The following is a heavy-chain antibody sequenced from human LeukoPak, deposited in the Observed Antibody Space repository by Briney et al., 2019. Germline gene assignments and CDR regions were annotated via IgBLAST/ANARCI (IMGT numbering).Heavy chain of an antibody. CDR2: ISYDGSNK. J-gene: IGHJ6*02. D-gene: IGHD3-3*01. CDR3: ARDITIPFHYDFWSSPQQPNYYYYYGMDV. V-gene: IGHV3-30-3*01. CDR1: GFTFSSYA. Sequence: HPGGSLRLSCAASGFTFSSYAMHWVRQAPGKGLEWVAVISYDGSNKYYADSVKGRFTISRDNSKNTLYLQMNSLRAEDTAVYYCARDITIPFHYDFWSSPQQPNYYYYYGMDVWGQGTTVTVSS.